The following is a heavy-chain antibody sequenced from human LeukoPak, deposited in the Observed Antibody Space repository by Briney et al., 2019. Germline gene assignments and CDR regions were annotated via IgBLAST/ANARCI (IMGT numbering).Heavy chain of an antibody. D-gene: IGHD6-19*01. Sequence: PSQTLSLTCTVSGGSISSGSYYWSWIRQPAGKGLEWIGRIYTSGSTNYNPSLKSRVTISVDTSKNQFSLKLSSVTAADTAVYYCAGARAESGWYRYWGQGTLVTVPS. CDR3: AGARAESGWYRY. CDR1: GGSISSGSYY. CDR2: IYTSGST. J-gene: IGHJ4*02. V-gene: IGHV4-61*02.